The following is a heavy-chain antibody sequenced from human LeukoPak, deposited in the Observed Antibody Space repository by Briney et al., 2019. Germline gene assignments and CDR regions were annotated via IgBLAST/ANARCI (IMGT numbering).Heavy chain of an antibody. J-gene: IGHJ3*02. V-gene: IGHV4-31*03. CDR1: GGSISSGGYY. D-gene: IGHD4-17*01. CDR3: ARDDYGDYGGAFDI. CDR2: IYYSGST. Sequence: SETLSLTCTVSGGSISSGGYYWSWIRQHPGKGLEWIGYIYYSGSTYYNPSLKSRVTISVDRSKNQFSLKLSSVTAADTAVYYCARDDYGDYGGAFDIWGQGTMVTVSS.